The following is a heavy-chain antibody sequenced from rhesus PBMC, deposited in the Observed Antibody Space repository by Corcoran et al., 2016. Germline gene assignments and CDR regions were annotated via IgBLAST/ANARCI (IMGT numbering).Heavy chain of an antibody. CDR2: IYWDYDK. D-gene: IGHD3-3*01. Sequence: QVTLKESGPALVKPTQTLTLTCPFSWFSLRTSGMGVGWIRPPSRKPLEWLAHIYWDYDKRYSTSLKSRLTISKDTSKKQVVLTMTNMDPVDTATYYCARSWTGYYKYGLDSWGQGVVVTVSS. CDR3: ARSWTGYYKYGLDS. V-gene: IGHV2-1*01. CDR1: WFSLRTSGMG. J-gene: IGHJ6*01.